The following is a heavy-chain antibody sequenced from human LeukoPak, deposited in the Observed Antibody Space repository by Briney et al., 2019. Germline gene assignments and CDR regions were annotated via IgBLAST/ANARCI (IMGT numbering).Heavy chain of an antibody. CDR1: GFTFGDYA. V-gene: IGHV3-49*03. J-gene: IGHJ4*02. Sequence: GRSLRLPCIASGFTFGDYAMSWFRRAPGKGLEWVGFIRSKIYGGTTEYAASVKGRFTISRDDSKSIAYLQMNSLKTEDTAVYYCTRDQYSSGWYDILFDYWGQGTLVTVSS. D-gene: IGHD6-19*01. CDR2: IRSKIYGGTT. CDR3: TRDQYSSGWYDILFDY.